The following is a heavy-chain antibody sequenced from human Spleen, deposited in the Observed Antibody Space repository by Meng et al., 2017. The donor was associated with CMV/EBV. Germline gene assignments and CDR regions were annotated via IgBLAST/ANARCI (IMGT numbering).Heavy chain of an antibody. D-gene: IGHD1-26*01. Sequence: GGSLRLSCAASEFTFSSYAMHWVRQAPGKGLEYVSGISSDGGSTYHADSVKGRFTISRDNSKNTLYLQMGSLRAEDMALYYCARGGLGPRYHFDYWGQGTLVTVSS. CDR3: ARGGLGPRYHFDY. CDR2: ISSDGGST. J-gene: IGHJ4*02. V-gene: IGHV3-64*02. CDR1: EFTFSSYA.